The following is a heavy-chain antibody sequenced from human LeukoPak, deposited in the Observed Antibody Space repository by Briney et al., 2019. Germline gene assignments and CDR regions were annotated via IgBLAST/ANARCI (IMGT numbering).Heavy chain of an antibody. J-gene: IGHJ6*03. CDR2: IYYSGST. CDR1: GGSISSYY. V-gene: IGHV4-39*07. Sequence: SETLSLTCTVSGGSISSYYWGWIRQPPGKGLEWIGSIYYSGSTYYNPSLKSRVTISVDTSKNQFSLKLSSVTAADTAVYYCARGDCSGGSCLFYYYYYMDVWGKGTTVTVSS. CDR3: ARGDCSGGSCLFYYYYYMDV. D-gene: IGHD2-15*01.